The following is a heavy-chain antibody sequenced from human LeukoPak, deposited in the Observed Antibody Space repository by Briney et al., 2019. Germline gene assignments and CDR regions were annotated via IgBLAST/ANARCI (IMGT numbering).Heavy chain of an antibody. Sequence: PSETLSLTCTVSGGSISIHYWSWIRQPPGKGLEWIGYIYYSGSTNYNPSLKSRVTMSVDTSKNQFSLRLTSVTAADTAVYYRARGLRDAERHYGYYYMDVWGKGTTVTVSS. CDR1: GGSISIHY. CDR2: IYYSGST. V-gene: IGHV4-59*08. D-gene: IGHD3-22*01. J-gene: IGHJ6*03. CDR3: ARGLRDAERHYGYYYMDV.